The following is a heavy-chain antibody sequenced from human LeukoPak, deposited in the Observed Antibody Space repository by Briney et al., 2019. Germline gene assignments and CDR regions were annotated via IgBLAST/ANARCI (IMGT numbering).Heavy chain of an antibody. CDR1: GFTFSSYW. CDR2: IKTDGSST. CDR3: ARGAGGSGTASDY. Sequence: GGSLRLSCAASGFTFSSYWMHWVRQAPGKGLVWVSHIKTDGSSTNYAESVKGRFTISRDNAKNTLHLQMNSLRAEDTAVYYCARGAGGSGTASDYWGQGTLVTVSS. D-gene: IGHD3-10*01. V-gene: IGHV3-74*01. J-gene: IGHJ4*02.